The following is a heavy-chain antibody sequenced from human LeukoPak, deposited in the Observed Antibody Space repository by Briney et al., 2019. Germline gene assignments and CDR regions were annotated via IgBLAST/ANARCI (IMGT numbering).Heavy chain of an antibody. J-gene: IGHJ4*02. V-gene: IGHV3-23*01. CDR1: GFTFSRNA. Sequence: GGSLRLSCAASGFTFSRNAMNWVRQAPGKGLEWVAAISGNGLGTYYADSVKGRFNISRDNSRNTLYLQMNSLRIEDTAFYYCANDANCLRSSGYLIPIDFWGQGTLVTVSS. CDR3: ANDANCLRSSGYLIPIDF. CDR2: ISGNGLGT. D-gene: IGHD3-22*01.